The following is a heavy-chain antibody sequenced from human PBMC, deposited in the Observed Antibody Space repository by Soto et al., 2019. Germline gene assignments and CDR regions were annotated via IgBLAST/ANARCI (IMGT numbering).Heavy chain of an antibody. CDR2: ISYDGSNK. D-gene: IGHD6-19*01. Sequence: QVQLVESGGGVVQPGRSLRLSCAASGFTFSSYGMHWVRQAPGKGLAWVAVISYDGSNKYYADSVKGRFTISRDNSKNTRYLQMNSLRAEDAAVDYCAKDRAVADPEASDYWGQGTLVTVSS. V-gene: IGHV3-30*18. CDR1: GFTFSSYG. CDR3: AKDRAVADPEASDY. J-gene: IGHJ4*02.